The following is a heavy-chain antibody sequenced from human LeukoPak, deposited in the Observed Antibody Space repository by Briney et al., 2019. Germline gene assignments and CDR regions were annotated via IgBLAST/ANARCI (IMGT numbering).Heavy chain of an antibody. J-gene: IGHJ4*02. V-gene: IGHV3-21*01. D-gene: IGHD3-3*01. CDR2: ISSSSSYI. CDR1: GFTFSSYS. Sequence: GGSLRLSCAASGFTFSSYSMNWVRQAPGKGLEWVSSISSSSSYIYYADSVKGRFTISRDNAKNSLYLQMNSLRAEDTAVYYCARGWAGHYDFWSGYYNLFDYWGQGTLVTVSS. CDR3: ARGWAGHYDFWSGYYNLFDY.